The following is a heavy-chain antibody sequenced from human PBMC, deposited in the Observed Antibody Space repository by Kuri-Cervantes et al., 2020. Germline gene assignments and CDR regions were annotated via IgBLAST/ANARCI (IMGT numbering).Heavy chain of an antibody. J-gene: IGHJ4*02. CDR3: ARGPYYYYDSSGYYYLDY. CDR2: IIPILGIA. V-gene: IGHV1-69*04. D-gene: IGHD3-22*01. Sequence: SVKVSCKASGYTFTSYGISWVRQAPGQGLEWMGRIIPILGIANYAQKFQGRVTITADKSTSTAYMELSSLRSEDTAVYYCARGPYYYYDSSGYYYLDYWGQGTLVTVSS. CDR1: GYTFTSYG.